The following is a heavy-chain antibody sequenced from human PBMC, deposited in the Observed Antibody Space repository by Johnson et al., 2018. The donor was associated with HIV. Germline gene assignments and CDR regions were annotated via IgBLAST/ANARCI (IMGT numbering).Heavy chain of an antibody. CDR2: ITNNGGST. Sequence: EVQLVESGGGLVKPGGSLRLSCAASGFTFSSYPMHWVRQVPGKGLEYVSRITNNGGSTYYVDSVKGRFTISRDNSKNTLYLQMDSLRAEDMGVYYCATDYNFWSGRPYSFDVWGQGTMVTVSS. J-gene: IGHJ3*01. CDR3: ATDYNFWSGRPYSFDV. V-gene: IGHV3-64*07. CDR1: GFTFSSYP. D-gene: IGHD3-3*01.